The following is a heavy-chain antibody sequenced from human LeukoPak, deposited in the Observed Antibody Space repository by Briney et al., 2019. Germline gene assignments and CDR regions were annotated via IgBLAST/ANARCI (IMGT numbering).Heavy chain of an antibody. V-gene: IGHV1-24*01. CDR2: FDPEDGET. CDR1: GYTLTELS. CDR3: ARESFGGSPLVH. J-gene: IGHJ4*02. D-gene: IGHD2-15*01. Sequence: GASVKVSCKVSGYTLTELSMHWVRQAPGKGLEWMGGFDPEDGETIYAQKLQGRVTMTTDTSTSTAYMELRSLRSDDTAVYYCARESFGGSPLVHWGQGTLVTVSS.